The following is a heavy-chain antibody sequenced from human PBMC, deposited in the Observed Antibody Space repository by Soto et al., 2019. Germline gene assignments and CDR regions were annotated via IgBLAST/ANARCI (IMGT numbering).Heavy chain of an antibody. CDR2: ISSSGSTI. Sequence: PGGSLRLSCAASGFTFSDYYMSWIRQAPEKGLEWVSYISSSGSTIYYADSVKGRITISRDNAKNSLYLQMNSLRAEDTAVYYCARDCYNWNDGSLRYFDYWGQGTLVTVSS. J-gene: IGHJ4*02. D-gene: IGHD1-1*01. V-gene: IGHV3-11*01. CDR1: GFTFSDYY. CDR3: ARDCYNWNDGSLRYFDY.